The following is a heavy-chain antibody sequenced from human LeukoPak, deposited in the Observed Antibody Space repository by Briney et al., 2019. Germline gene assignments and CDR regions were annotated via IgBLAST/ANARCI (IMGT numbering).Heavy chain of an antibody. CDR2: ISGSGGST. Sequence: PGGSLRLSCAASGFTFSSYAMSWVRQAPGKGLEWVSAISGSGGSTYYADSVKGRFTISRDNSKDTLYLQMNSLRAEDTAVYYCARREYYYDSSGYYADDFDCWGQGTLVTVSS. J-gene: IGHJ4*02. CDR3: ARREYYYDSSGYYADDFDC. D-gene: IGHD3-22*01. CDR1: GFTFSSYA. V-gene: IGHV3-23*01.